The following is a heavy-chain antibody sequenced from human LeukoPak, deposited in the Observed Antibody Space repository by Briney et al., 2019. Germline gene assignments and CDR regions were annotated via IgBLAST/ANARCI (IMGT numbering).Heavy chain of an antibody. CDR1: GYTITNNY. Sequence: ASVKVSCKASGYTITNNYMHWVRQAPGQGLEWMGVINPSGTGTSYAQKFQGRITMSRDTSTSTVYMELSSLRSEDTAVYYCASSSYSSSWGHAFDIWGQGTMVTVSS. J-gene: IGHJ3*02. V-gene: IGHV1-46*01. CDR2: INPSGTGT. D-gene: IGHD6-13*01. CDR3: ASSSYSSSWGHAFDI.